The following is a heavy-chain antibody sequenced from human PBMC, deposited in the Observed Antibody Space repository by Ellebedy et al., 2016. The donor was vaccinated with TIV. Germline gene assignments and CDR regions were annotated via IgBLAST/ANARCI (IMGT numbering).Heavy chain of an antibody. V-gene: IGHV4-39*01. CDR1: GDSITTSGYH. CDR2: IYSSGST. CDR3: ARPSHGGIIHY. D-gene: IGHD1-14*01. J-gene: IGHJ4*02. Sequence: MPGGSLRLSCTVSGDSITTSGYHWGWVRQPPGTGLEWIGSIYSSGSTYYNPSLRSRVTISVDTSKSQFSLRLNSVTAADTAVYFCARPSHGGIIHYWGQGSLVTVSS.